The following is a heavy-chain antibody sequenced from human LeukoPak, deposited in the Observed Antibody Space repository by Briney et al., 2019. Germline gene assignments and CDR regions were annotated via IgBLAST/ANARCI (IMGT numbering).Heavy chain of an antibody. CDR1: GYTFPKYG. D-gene: IGHD3-22*01. Sequence: GASVKVSFKSSGYTFPKYGISWVRQAPGQGLEWMAWISAYNGNTEYAQKLQGRVTMTTDTSTSTAYMELRSLRSDDTAVYYCARDEDGYYYDSSGYYSVYWGQGTVVTVS. CDR2: ISAYNGNT. V-gene: IGHV1-18*01. CDR3: ARDEDGYYYDSSGYYSVY. J-gene: IGHJ4*02.